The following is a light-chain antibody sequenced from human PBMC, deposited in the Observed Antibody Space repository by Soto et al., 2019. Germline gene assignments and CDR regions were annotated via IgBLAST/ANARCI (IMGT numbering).Light chain of an antibody. CDR2: RAS. J-gene: IGKJ1*01. CDR1: QSLDRD. CDR3: QQYETSPRT. Sequence: EIVLTQSPGTLSLSPGETATLSCRASQSLDRDLTWYQQKPGQAPRLLISRASSVATDIPDRFSGSGSGTDFTLTISRLEPEDSAVYYCQQYETSPRTFGQGTKVEI. V-gene: IGKV3-20*01.